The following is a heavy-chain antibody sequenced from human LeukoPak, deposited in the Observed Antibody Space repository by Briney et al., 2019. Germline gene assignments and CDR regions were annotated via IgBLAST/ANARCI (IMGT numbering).Heavy chain of an antibody. J-gene: IGHJ5*02. D-gene: IGHD6-13*01. CDR1: GGSFSGYY. CDR3: ARSPGSSKIKRRWFYP. CDR2: INHSGST. Sequence: PSETLSLTCAVYGGSFSGYYWSWIRRPPGKGLEWIGEINHSGSTNYNPSLKSRVTISVDTSKNQFSLKLSSVTAADTAAYYCARSPGSSKIKRRWFYPWGQGTLVTVSS. V-gene: IGHV4-34*01.